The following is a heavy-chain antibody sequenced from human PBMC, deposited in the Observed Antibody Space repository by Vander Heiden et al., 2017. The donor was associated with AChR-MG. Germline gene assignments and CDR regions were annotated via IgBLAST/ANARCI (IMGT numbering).Heavy chain of an antibody. J-gene: IGHJ6*02. CDR2: IIPIFGTA. CDR3: ARVTGTPQYYYYYYGMDV. Sequence: QVQLVQSGAEVKKPGSSVKVSCKASGGTFISYAISWVRQAPGQGLEWMGGIIPIFGTANYAQKFQGRVTITADESTSTAYMELSSLRSEDTAVYYCARVTGTPQYYYYYYGMDVWGQGTTVTVSS. D-gene: IGHD1-7*01. V-gene: IGHV1-69*01. CDR1: GGTFISYA.